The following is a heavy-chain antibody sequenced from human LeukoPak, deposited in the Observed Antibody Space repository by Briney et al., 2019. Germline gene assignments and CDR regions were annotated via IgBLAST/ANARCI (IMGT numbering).Heavy chain of an antibody. CDR3: ARKYSYGPNDAFDI. CDR1: GGSISSRDYY. CDR2: IYYSGST. V-gene: IGHV4-61*08. Sequence: SETLSLTCTVSGGSISSRDYYWSWIRQPPGKGLEWIGYIYYSGSTNYNPSPKSRVTISVDTSKNQFSLKLSSVTAADTAVYYCARKYSYGPNDAFDIWGQGTMVTVSS. J-gene: IGHJ3*02. D-gene: IGHD5-18*01.